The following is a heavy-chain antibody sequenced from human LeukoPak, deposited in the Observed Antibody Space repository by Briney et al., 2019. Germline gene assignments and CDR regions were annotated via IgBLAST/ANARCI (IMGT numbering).Heavy chain of an antibody. J-gene: IGHJ4*02. Sequence: ASVKVSCKSSGGTFSSSAISWVRRAPGQGLEWMGGIIPIFGVGNYARKFQDRVTITADESTTTAYMELSSLRSEDTAVYYCARPLDSSGYYYDFWGQGTLVTVSS. CDR1: GGTFSSSA. CDR2: IIPIFGVG. D-gene: IGHD3-22*01. CDR3: ARPLDSSGYYYDF. V-gene: IGHV1-69*13.